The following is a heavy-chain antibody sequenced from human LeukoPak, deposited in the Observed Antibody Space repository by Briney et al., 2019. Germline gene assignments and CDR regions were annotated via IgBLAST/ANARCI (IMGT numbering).Heavy chain of an antibody. V-gene: IGHV3-30*04. CDR2: ISYDGSYK. CDR1: GFTFSSYA. J-gene: IGHJ4*02. CDR3: TTSGPYGSGTYISADY. Sequence: GRSLRLSCAASGFTFSSYAMHWVRQAPGKGLEWVAVISYDGSYKSYADSVKGRFTISRDNSKNTLYLQMNSLRAEDTAVYYCTTSGPYGSGTYISADYWGQGTLVTDCS. D-gene: IGHD3-10*01.